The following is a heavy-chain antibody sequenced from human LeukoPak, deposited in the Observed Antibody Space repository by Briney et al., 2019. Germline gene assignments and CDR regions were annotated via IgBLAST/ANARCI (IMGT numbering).Heavy chain of an antibody. D-gene: IGHD5-18*01. CDR3: ARVTARGWAWYFDL. J-gene: IGHJ2*01. Sequence: GGSLRLTCAASGFNFDEYGMSWVRQVPGKGLEWVSGINWNGGSTGYADSVKGRFTISRDNAKNSLYLQMNSLRAEDTALYYCARVTARGWAWYFDLWGRGTLVTVSS. CDR1: GFNFDEYG. CDR2: INWNGGST. V-gene: IGHV3-20*04.